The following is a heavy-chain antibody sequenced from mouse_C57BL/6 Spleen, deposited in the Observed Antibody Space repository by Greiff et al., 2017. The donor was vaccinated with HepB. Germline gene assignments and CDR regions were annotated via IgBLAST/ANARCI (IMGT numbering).Heavy chain of an antibody. D-gene: IGHD2-5*01. J-gene: IGHJ3*01. CDR3: ASSNPLAY. V-gene: IGHV3-6*01. CDR2: ISYDGSN. CDR1: GYSITSGYY. Sequence: EVKLMESGPGLVKPSQSLSLTCSVTGYSITSGYYWNWIRQFPGNKLEWMGYISYDGSNNYNPSLKNRISITRDTSKNQFFLKLNSVTTEDTATYYCASSNPLAYWGQGTLVTVSA.